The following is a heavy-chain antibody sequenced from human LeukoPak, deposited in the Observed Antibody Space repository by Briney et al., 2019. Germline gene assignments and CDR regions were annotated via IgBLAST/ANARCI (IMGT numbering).Heavy chain of an antibody. J-gene: IGHJ6*03. CDR2: IYHSGST. CDR1: DYSISRGYY. D-gene: IGHD6-13*01. Sequence: SETLSLTCTVSDYSISRGYYWGWIRQPPGKGLEWIGSIYHSGSTYYNLSLKSRVTISVDTSKNQFSLKLSSVTAADTAVYYCAGPHSSSWYGIHYYYYMDVWGKGTTVTVSS. CDR3: AGPHSSSWYGIHYYYYMDV. V-gene: IGHV4-38-2*02.